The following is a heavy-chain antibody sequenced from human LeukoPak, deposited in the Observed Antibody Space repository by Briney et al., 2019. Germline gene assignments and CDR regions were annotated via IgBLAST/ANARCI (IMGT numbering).Heavy chain of an antibody. J-gene: IGHJ4*02. CDR2: IYYSGST. CDR1: GGSISSSSYY. CDR3: ARVNSGGWEPNYYFDY. Sequence: SETLSLTCTVSGGSISSSSYYWGWIRQPPGKGLEWIGSIYYSGSTYYNPSLKSRVTISVDTSKNQFSLKLSSVTAADTAVYYCARVNSGGWEPNYYFDYWGQGTLVTVSS. V-gene: IGHV4-39*07. D-gene: IGHD2-15*01.